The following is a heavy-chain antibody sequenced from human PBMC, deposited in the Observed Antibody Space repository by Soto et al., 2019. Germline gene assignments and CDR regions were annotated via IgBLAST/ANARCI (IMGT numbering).Heavy chain of an antibody. V-gene: IGHV1-46*04. D-gene: IGHD2-21*02. CDR1: GDTFTDYY. J-gene: IGHJ4*02. CDR2: VNPSGGHT. Sequence: QVQLMQSGAEVKKPGASVKVSCKASGDTFTDYYIHWVRQAPGQGLEWMGTVNPSGGHTTYAQHLLGRVTMTRDTSTCTLYMQLTSLTSDDTAIYYCARGGHVVVVTAALDYWGQGTLVTFSS. CDR3: ARGGHVVVVTAALDY.